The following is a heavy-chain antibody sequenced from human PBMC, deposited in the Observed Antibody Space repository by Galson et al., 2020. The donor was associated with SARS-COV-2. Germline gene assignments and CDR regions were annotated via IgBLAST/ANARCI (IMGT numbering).Heavy chain of an antibody. CDR2: INSDGSSS. Sequence: GESLKISCAASGFTFSSYWMHWVRQAPGKGLVWVSRINSDGSSSIYADSVKGRFTISRDNAKSTLYLQMNSLRAEDTAVYYCAREGEDTWYDYVMDVWGQGTTVTVSS. CDR3: AREGEDTWYDYVMDV. V-gene: IGHV3-74*01. J-gene: IGHJ6*02. CDR1: GFTFSSYW. D-gene: IGHD3-16*01.